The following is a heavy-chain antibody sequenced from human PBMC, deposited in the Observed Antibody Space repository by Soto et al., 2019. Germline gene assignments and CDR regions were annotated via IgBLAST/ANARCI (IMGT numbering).Heavy chain of an antibody. D-gene: IGHD3-10*01. Sequence: SDTLSLTCAVYGVSFSGYYWTWILQPPGTGLEWIGEINHSGSTNYNPSLKSRVTISVDTSKNQFSLKLTSVTAADTAVYYCARDKITVLFDYWGQGTLVTVSS. V-gene: IGHV4-34*01. J-gene: IGHJ4*02. CDR3: ARDKITVLFDY. CDR1: GVSFSGYY. CDR2: INHSGST.